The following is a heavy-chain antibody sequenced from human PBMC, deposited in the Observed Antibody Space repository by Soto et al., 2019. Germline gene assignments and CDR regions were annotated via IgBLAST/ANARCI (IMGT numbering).Heavy chain of an antibody. J-gene: IGHJ6*02. CDR3: ARNPGSNYPPYYYYGMDV. CDR1: GYSISSSNW. Sequence: SETLSLTCAVSGYSISSSNWWGWIRQPPGKGLEWIGYIYYSGSTYYNPSLKSRVTMSVDTSKNQFSLKLSSVTAVDTAVYYCARNPGSNYPPYYYYGMDVWGQGTTVTVSS. V-gene: IGHV4-28*01. CDR2: IYYSGST. D-gene: IGHD4-4*01.